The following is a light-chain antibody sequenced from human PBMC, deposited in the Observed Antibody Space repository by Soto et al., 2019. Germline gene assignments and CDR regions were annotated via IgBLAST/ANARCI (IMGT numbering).Light chain of an antibody. Sequence: QSVLTQPASVSGSPGQSITISCTGTSSDVGGYNYVSWYQQHPGKAPKLMIYDVSNRHSGVSNRFSGSKSGNTASLTISGLQAEDEADYYCSSYTSSSTLGVFGGGTKLTVL. CDR3: SSYTSSSTLGV. V-gene: IGLV2-14*01. CDR1: SSDVGGYNY. CDR2: DVS. J-gene: IGLJ2*01.